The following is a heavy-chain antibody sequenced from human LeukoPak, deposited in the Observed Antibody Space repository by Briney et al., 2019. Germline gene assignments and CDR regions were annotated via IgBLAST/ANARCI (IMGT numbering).Heavy chain of an antibody. CDR1: GGTFSNFA. CDR3: ARSGYSYGYWYYGMDV. J-gene: IGHJ6*02. D-gene: IGHD5-18*01. CDR2: IIPIFGTA. Sequence: SVKVSCKASGGTFSNFAINWVRQAPGQGLEWMGGIIPIFGTANYAQKFQGRVTITADESTSTAYMELSSLRSEDTAVYYCARSGYSYGYWYYGMDVWGQGTTVTVSS. V-gene: IGHV1-69*13.